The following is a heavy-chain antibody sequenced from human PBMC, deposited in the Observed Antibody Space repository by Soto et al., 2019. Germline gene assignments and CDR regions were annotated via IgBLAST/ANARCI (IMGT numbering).Heavy chain of an antibody. D-gene: IGHD3-3*01. J-gene: IGHJ6*03. CDR3: ARDSYYDFWSGGDYYYYYMDV. CDR1: GFTFSSYW. CDR2: INSDGSST. Sequence: GGSLRLSCAASGFTFSSYWMHWVRQAPGKGLVWVSRINSDGSSTSYADSVKGRFTISRDNAKNTLYLQMNSLRAEDTAVYYCARDSYYDFWSGGDYYYYYMDVWGKGTTVTVSS. V-gene: IGHV3-74*01.